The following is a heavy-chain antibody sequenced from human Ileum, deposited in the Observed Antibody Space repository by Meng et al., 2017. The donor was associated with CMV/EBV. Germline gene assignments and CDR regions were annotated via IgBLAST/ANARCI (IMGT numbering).Heavy chain of an antibody. D-gene: IGHD6-6*01. Sequence: GESLKISCAASGFTVSNNYMNWVRQAPGKGLEWVSVIYDAGNTYYADSVKGRFTSSRDNSKNTLYLQMNSLRVEDTAVYYCARGIAARPGYWGQGTLVTVSS. CDR1: GFTVSNNY. V-gene: IGHV3-66*02. J-gene: IGHJ4*02. CDR3: ARGIAARPGY. CDR2: IYDAGNT.